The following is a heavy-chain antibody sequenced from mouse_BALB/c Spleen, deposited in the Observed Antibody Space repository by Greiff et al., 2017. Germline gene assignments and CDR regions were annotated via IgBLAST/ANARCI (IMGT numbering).Heavy chain of an antibody. D-gene: IGHD2-1*01. CDR2: TNPSTGYT. Sequence: QVQLQQSGAELAKPGASVKMSCKASGYTFTSYWMHWVKQRPGQGLEWIGYTNPSTGYTEYNQKFKDKATLTADKSSSTAYMQLSSLTSEDSAVYYCARGDYGNYVGGYYAMDYWGQGTSVTVSS. CDR1: GYTFTSYW. J-gene: IGHJ4*01. V-gene: IGHV1-7*01. CDR3: ARGDYGNYVGGYYAMDY.